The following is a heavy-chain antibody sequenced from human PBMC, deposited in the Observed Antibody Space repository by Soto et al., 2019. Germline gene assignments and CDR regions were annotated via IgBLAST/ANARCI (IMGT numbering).Heavy chain of an antibody. Sequence: PXATLSLTCAVSGGSISTINWWTWVRQPPGKGLDWIGEIYQTGSTSYNPSLESRVTISIDKSKNQFSLKLRSVTAADTAVYYCARVSSSSAFGMDVWGQGTTVTVSS. J-gene: IGHJ6*02. V-gene: IGHV4-4*02. CDR2: IYQTGST. D-gene: IGHD6-6*01. CDR3: ARVSSSSAFGMDV. CDR1: GGSISTINW.